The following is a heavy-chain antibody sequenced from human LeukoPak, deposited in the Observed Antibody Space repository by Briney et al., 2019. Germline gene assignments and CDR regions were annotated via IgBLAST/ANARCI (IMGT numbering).Heavy chain of an antibody. CDR2: IIPIFGTA. CDR1: GGTFGSYA. J-gene: IGHJ6*02. Sequence: SVKVSCKASGGTFGSYAISWVRQAPGQGLEWMGGIIPIFGTASYAQKFQGRVTITADESTSTAYMELSSLRSEDTAVYYCARWEDTAMVYYGMDVWGQGTTVTVSS. V-gene: IGHV1-69*13. CDR3: ARWEDTAMVYYGMDV. D-gene: IGHD5-18*01.